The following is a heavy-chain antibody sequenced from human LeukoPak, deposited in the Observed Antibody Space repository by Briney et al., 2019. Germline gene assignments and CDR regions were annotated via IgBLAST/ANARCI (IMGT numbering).Heavy chain of an antibody. CDR2: ISAYNGNT. Sequence: ASVTVSCKASGYTFTSYGISWVRQAPGQGLEWMGWISAYNGNTNYAQKLQGRVTMTTDTSTSTAYMELSSLRSEDTAVYYCARVITGTTNHNWFDPWGQGTLVTVSS. CDR3: ARVITGTTNHNWFDP. V-gene: IGHV1-18*01. CDR1: GYTFTSYG. J-gene: IGHJ5*02. D-gene: IGHD1-20*01.